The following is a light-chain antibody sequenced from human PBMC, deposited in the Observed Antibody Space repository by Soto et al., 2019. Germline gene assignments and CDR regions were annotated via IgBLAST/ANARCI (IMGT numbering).Light chain of an antibody. J-gene: IGKJ4*01. CDR3: QQRSNWPRLT. CDR1: QNISSY. CDR2: DAS. Sequence: EIVLTQSPATLSLSPGERATLSCRASQNISSYLAWYQQKPGQAPGLLIYDASNRATGIPARFSGSGSGTDFTLTISSLEPEDFAVYYCQQRSNWPRLTFGGGTKVEIK. V-gene: IGKV3-11*01.